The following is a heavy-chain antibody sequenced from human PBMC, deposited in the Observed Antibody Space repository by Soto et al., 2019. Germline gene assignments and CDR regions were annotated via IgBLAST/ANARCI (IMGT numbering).Heavy chain of an antibody. CDR2: MNPNSGNT. CDR3: TSGYSYGPSFDY. V-gene: IGHV1-8*01. J-gene: IGHJ4*02. CDR1: GYTFTSYD. Sequence: ASVKVSCKASGYTFTSYDINCVRQATGQGLEWMGWMNPNSGNTGYAQKFQGRVTMTRNTSTSTVYMELSSLIFEDTAVYYCTSGYSYGPSFDYWGQGILVTVSS. D-gene: IGHD5-18*01.